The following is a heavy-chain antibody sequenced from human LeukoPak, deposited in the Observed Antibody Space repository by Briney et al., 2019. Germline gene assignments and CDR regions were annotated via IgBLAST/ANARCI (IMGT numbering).Heavy chain of an antibody. J-gene: IGHJ2*01. CDR3: ARESYGGNSRYFDL. D-gene: IGHD4-23*01. CDR1: GGSISSGGDS. Sequence: KPSETLSLTCAVSGGSISSGGDSWSWIRQPPGKGLEWIGYIHHSGSTYYNPSLKSRVTISVDRSKNQFSLKLSSVTAADTAVYYCARESYGGNSRYFDLWGRGTLVTVSS. CDR2: IHHSGST. V-gene: IGHV4-30-2*01.